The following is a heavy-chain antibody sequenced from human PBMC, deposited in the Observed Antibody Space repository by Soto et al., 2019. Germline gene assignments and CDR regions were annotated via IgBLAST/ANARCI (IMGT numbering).Heavy chain of an antibody. J-gene: IGHJ3*02. CDR3: AREAVADAFDI. CDR1: GFTFSSYS. D-gene: IGHD6-19*01. Sequence: LRLSCAASGFTFSSYSMNWVRQAPGKGLEWVSSISSSSSYIYYADSVKGRFTISRDNAKNSLYLQMNSLRAEDTAVYYCAREAVADAFDIWGQGTMVTVSS. CDR2: ISSSSSYI. V-gene: IGHV3-21*01.